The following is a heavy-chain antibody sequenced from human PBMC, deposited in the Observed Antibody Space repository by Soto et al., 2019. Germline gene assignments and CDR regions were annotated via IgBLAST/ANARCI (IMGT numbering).Heavy chain of an antibody. J-gene: IGHJ4*02. D-gene: IGHD3-16*01. CDR1: GYTFTSNW. CDR2: IYPGDSET. CDR3: ARTFGGHLYSFDF. V-gene: IGHV5-51*01. Sequence: PGESLKISCKWSGYTFTSNWIVWVRQMPGKGLEWMGIIYPGDSETRYSPSFQGQVTISADKSINTAYLQWSSLKASDTAIYYCARTFGGHLYSFDFWGQGTLVTVSS.